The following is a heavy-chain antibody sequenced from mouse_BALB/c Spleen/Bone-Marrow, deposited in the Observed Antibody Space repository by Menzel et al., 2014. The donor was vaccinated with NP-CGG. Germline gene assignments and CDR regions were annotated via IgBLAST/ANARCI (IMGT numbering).Heavy chain of an antibody. Sequence: VHLQQPGAELVKPGASVKLSCTASGFNIKDTYMHWVKQRPEQGLEWIGRIDPANGNTKYDPKFQGKATITADTSSNTAYLQLSSLTSEDTAVYYCARWLLNYYAMDYWGQGTSVTVSS. V-gene: IGHV14-3*02. D-gene: IGHD1-3*01. J-gene: IGHJ4*01. CDR3: ARWLLNYYAMDY. CDR1: GFNIKDTY. CDR2: IDPANGNT.